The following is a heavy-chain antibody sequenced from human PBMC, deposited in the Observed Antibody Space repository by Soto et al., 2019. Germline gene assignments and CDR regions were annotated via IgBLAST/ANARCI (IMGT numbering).Heavy chain of an antibody. D-gene: IGHD4-4*01. Sequence: QVQLVQSGAEVKKPGSSVKVSCKASGGTFSSYTISWVRQAPGQGLEWMGRIIPILGIANYAQKFQGSVTITAYKSTSTAYMELSSLRSEDTAVYYCARDVQYHWFDPWGQGTLVTVST. CDR2: IIPILGIA. CDR1: GGTFSSYT. CDR3: ARDVQYHWFDP. V-gene: IGHV1-69*08. J-gene: IGHJ5*02.